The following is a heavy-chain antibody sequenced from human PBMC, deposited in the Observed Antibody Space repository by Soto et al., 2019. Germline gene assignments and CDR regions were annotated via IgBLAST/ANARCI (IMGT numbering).Heavy chain of an antibody. D-gene: IGHD3-9*01. Sequence: SETLSLTCTVSGASINSYYWSWIRQPPGKGLEWIGYIYYSGSTNYNPSLKSRVTISVDTSKNQFSLKLSSVTAADTAVYYCARALILTGYYIHDAFDIWGQGTMVT. CDR1: GASINSYY. V-gene: IGHV4-59*01. CDR2: IYYSGST. J-gene: IGHJ3*02. CDR3: ARALILTGYYIHDAFDI.